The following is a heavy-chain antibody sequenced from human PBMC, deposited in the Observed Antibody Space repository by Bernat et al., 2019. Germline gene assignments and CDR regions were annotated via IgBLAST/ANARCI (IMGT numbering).Heavy chain of an antibody. J-gene: IGHJ4*02. CDR1: GFTVSSNY. V-gene: IGHV3-53*01. D-gene: IGHD2-15*01. CDR3: ARDGVHCSGGSCYPFDY. CDR2: IYSGGST. Sequence: EVQLVESGGDLVKPGGSLRLSCAASGFTVSSNYMSWVRQAPGKGLEWVSVIYSGGSTYYADSVKGRFTISRDNSKNTLYLQMNSLRAEDTAVYYCARDGVHCSGGSCYPFDYWGQGTLVTVSS.